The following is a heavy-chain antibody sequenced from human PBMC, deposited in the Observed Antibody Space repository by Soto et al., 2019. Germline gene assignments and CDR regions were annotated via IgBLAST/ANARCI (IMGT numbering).Heavy chain of an antibody. CDR3: DRDSVAARPGWFDP. Sequence: GASVKVSCKASGYTFTGYYIHWVRQAPGQGLEWMGWISVYNGDTKYAQKLQGRVTMTTDTSTSTAYMELRSLRSEDTAVYYCDRDSVAARPGWFDPWGQGTLVTVSS. J-gene: IGHJ5*02. CDR2: ISVYNGDT. D-gene: IGHD6-6*01. CDR1: GYTFTGYY. V-gene: IGHV1-18*04.